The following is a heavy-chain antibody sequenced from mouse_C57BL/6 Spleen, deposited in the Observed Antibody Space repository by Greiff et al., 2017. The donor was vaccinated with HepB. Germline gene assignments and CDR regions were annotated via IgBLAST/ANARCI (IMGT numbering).Heavy chain of an antibody. CDR1: GYSFTDYN. V-gene: IGHV1-39*01. Sequence: VHVKQSGPELVKPGASVKISCKASGYSFTDYNMNWVKQSNGKSLEWIGVINPNYGTTSYNQKFKGKATLTVDQSSSTAYMQLNSLTSEDSAVYYCARTGQLRPHYFDYWGQGTTLTVSS. CDR2: INPNYGTT. J-gene: IGHJ2*01. D-gene: IGHD3-2*02. CDR3: ARTGQLRPHYFDY.